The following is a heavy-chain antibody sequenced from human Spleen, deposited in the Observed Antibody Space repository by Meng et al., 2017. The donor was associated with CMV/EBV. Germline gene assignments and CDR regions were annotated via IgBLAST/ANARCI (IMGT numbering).Heavy chain of an antibody. CDR2: INPDSGAT. CDR3: ARKEDNVVVPAAVDRDY. D-gene: IGHD2-2*01. V-gene: IGHV1-2*02. CDR1: GYTFSDYY. J-gene: IGHJ4*02. Sequence: ASVKVSCKASGYTFSDYYMHWVRQAPGQGLEWMGWINPDSGATKYAQRFQGRVTMTRDTSISTAYMELSRLRSDDTAVYYCARKEDNVVVPAAVDRDYWGQGTLVTVSS.